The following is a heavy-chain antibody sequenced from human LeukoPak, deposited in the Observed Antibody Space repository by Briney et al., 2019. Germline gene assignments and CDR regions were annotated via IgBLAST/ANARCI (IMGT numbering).Heavy chain of an antibody. CDR1: GYTFTSYD. V-gene: IGHV1-8*01. CDR2: MNPNSGNA. D-gene: IGHD6-13*01. CDR3: ARGSAAVLGRDY. J-gene: IGHJ4*02. Sequence: ASVKVSCKASGYTFTSYDINWVRQATGQGLEWMGWMNPNSGNAGYAQKFQGRVTMTRDTSINTAYMELSSLTSGDTAVYFCARGSAAVLGRDYWGQGSLVTVSS.